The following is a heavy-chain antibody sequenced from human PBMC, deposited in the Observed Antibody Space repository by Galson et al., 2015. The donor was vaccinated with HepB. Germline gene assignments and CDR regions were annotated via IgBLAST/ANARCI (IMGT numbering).Heavy chain of an antibody. J-gene: IGHJ4*02. CDR3: AKGYVSRGNFDY. CDR1: GFTFSSYA. D-gene: IGHD5-24*01. V-gene: IGHV3-23*01. CDR2: ISDSCTTT. Sequence: SLRLSCAASGFTFSSYALRWVRQSPGKGLEWGSAISDSCTTTYYADSVKGRFTISRDNSRNTLYLQMNSLRAEDTALYYCAKGYVSRGNFDYWVQGTLFTVSS.